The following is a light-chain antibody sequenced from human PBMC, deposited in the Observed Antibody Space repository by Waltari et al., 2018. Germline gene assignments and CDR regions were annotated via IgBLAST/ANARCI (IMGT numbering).Light chain of an antibody. CDR1: QGISNS. CDR2: GAS. J-gene: IGKJ2*01. Sequence: DIQMTQSPSSLSASVGDRVTITCRASQGISNSLAWYQQKPGKAPKLLLYGASRLESGVPPRFSGSGSGTDYTLTISSLQPDDFATYYCQQYYFTPYTFGRGPSWISN. CDR3: QQYYFTPYT. V-gene: IGKV1-NL1*01.